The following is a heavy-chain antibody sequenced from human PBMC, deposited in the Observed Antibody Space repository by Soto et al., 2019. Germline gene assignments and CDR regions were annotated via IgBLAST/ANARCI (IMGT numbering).Heavy chain of an antibody. V-gene: IGHV1-8*01. CDR1: GYTFTSYD. Sequence: ASVKVSCKASGYTFTSYDINWVRQATGQGLEWMGWMNPNSGNTGYAQKFQGRVTMTRNTSISTAYMELSSLRSEGTAVYYCARGGIAAAGSYYYYGMDVWGQGTTVTVS. D-gene: IGHD6-13*01. CDR3: ARGGIAAAGSYYYYGMDV. J-gene: IGHJ6*02. CDR2: MNPNSGNT.